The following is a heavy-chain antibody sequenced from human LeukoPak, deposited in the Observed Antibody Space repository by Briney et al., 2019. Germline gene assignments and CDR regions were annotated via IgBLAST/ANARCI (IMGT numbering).Heavy chain of an antibody. V-gene: IGHV4-39*01. J-gene: IGHJ4*02. CDR1: GGSISSSSYY. Sequence: SETLSLTGTVSGGSISSSSYYWGWIRQPPGKGLEWIGSIYYSGSTYYNPSLESRVTISVDTSKNQFSLKLSSVTAADTAVYYCARLDYWGQGTLVTVSS. CDR3: ARLDY. CDR2: IYYSGST.